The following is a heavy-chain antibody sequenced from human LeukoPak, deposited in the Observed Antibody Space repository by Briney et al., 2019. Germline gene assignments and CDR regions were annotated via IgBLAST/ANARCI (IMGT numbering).Heavy chain of an antibody. CDR1: GFXFDDXX. J-gene: IGHJ3*02. V-gene: IGHV3-9*01. CDR2: ITGNSGST. Sequence: RXXXXASGFXFDDXXXHGVXXPXXXXXECVSGITGNSGSTDYAASVRGRFTISRDNAKNSLYLQMNTLREDDTALYYCAKGNWGNAFDIWGQGTMVTVSS. D-gene: IGHD7-27*01. CDR3: AKGNWGNAFDI.